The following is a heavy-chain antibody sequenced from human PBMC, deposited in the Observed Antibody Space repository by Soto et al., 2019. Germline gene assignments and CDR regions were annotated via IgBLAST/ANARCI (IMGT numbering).Heavy chain of an antibody. V-gene: IGHV3-30-3*01. CDR1: GFTFSSYD. J-gene: IGHJ4*02. Sequence: QVQLVESGGGVVQPGRSLRLSCAASGFTFSSYDMHWVRQAPGKGLEWVAVISYDGGNKYYADSVKGRFTTSRDNSKNTLSLQMNSLRAEDTAVYYCAREFKDFWGQGTLVTVSS. CDR3: AREFKDF. D-gene: IGHD3-3*01. CDR2: ISYDGGNK.